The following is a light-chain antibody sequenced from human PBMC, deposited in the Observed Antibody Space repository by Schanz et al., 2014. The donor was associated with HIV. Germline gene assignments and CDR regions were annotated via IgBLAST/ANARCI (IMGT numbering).Light chain of an antibody. CDR3: QQYNNWPPNT. Sequence: EIVMTQSPATLSVSPGERAALSCRASQSVSSNLAWYQQKPGQAPRLLIHGTSTRATGIPARFSGSGSGTEFTLTISSLQSEDVGIYYCQQYNNWPPNTFGPGTKLEIK. CDR2: GTS. CDR1: QSVSSN. V-gene: IGKV3-15*01. J-gene: IGKJ2*01.